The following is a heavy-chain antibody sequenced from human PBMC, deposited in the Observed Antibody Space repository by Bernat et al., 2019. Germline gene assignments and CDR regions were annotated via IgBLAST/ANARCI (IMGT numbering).Heavy chain of an antibody. CDR3: AMGGRGYTYGPMGDY. D-gene: IGHD5-18*01. CDR2: ISYDGSNK. V-gene: IGHV3-30-3*01. Sequence: QVQLVESGGGVVQPGRSLRLSCAASGFTFSSYAMHWVRQAPGKGLEWVAVISYDGSNKYYADSVKGRFTISRDNSKNTLSLQMNSLRAEDTAVYYCAMGGRGYTYGPMGDYWGQGTLVTVSS. CDR1: GFTFSSYA. J-gene: IGHJ4*02.